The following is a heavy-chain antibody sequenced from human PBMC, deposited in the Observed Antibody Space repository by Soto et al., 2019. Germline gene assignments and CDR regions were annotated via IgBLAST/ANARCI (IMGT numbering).Heavy chain of an antibody. Sequence: ASVKVSSKASGYTFTSYAMHWVRQAPGQRLEWMGWINAGNGNTKYSQKFQGRVTITRDTSASTAYMELSSLRSEDTAVYYCARAHGSGGYYYYMDVWGKGTTVTVSS. D-gene: IGHD3-10*01. J-gene: IGHJ6*03. CDR1: GYTFTSYA. CDR2: INAGNGNT. V-gene: IGHV1-3*01. CDR3: ARAHGSGGYYYYMDV.